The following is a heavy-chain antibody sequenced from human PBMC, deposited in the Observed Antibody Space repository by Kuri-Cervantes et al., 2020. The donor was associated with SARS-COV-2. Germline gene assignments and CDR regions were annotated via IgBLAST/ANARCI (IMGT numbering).Heavy chain of an antibody. D-gene: IGHD3-16*01. V-gene: IGHV3-43*01. CDR1: GFTFGNYF. CDR2: ISWDGGST. CDR3: SSGGSQREWYY. Sequence: GESLKISCATSGFTFGNYFMHWVRQRPGKGLEWVSLISWDGGSTYYADSVKGRFTISRDNNKDSLFLQMNSLRSEDTAFYYCSSGGSQREWYYWGQGTLVTVSS. J-gene: IGHJ4*02.